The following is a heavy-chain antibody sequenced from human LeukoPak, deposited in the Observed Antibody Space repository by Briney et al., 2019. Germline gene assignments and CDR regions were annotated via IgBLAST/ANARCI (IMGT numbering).Heavy chain of an antibody. D-gene: IGHD6-13*01. CDR3: ASGGSSSWYRWFDP. V-gene: IGHV4-4*02. J-gene: IGHJ5*02. CDR2: IYHSGST. CDR1: GGSISSSNW. Sequence: SETLSLTCAVSGGSISSSNWWSWVRQPPGKGLEWIGEIYHSGSTNYNPSLKSRVTISVDKSKNQFSLKLSSVTATDTAVYYCASGGSSSWYRWFDPWGQGTLVTVSS.